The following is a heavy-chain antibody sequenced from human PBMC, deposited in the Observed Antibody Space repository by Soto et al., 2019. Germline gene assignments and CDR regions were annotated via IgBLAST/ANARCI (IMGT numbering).Heavy chain of an antibody. CDR1: GGSISSGGYY. V-gene: IGHV4-31*03. CDR3: ARDRRTDRFFDY. CDR2: IYYSGST. D-gene: IGHD4-17*01. Sequence: SETLSLTCTVSGGSISSGGYYWSWIRQHPGKGLEWIGYIYYSGSTYYNPSLKSRVTISVDTSKNQFSLKLSSVTVADTAVYYCARDRRTDRFFDYWGQGTLVTVSS. J-gene: IGHJ4*02.